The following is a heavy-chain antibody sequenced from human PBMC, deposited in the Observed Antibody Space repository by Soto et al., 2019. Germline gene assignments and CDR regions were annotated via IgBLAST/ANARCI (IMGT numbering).Heavy chain of an antibody. J-gene: IGHJ6*03. D-gene: IGHD3-10*01. Sequence: GGSLRLSCAASGLTFSSYWMSWVRQAPGKGLEWVATIKHDASEKYYVDSVKGRFTISRDNAKNSLYLQMNSLRAEDTAVYYYARDRTVFFASGSTLYYHSYMDVGGKGTTVPVS. CDR3: ARDRTVFFASGSTLYYHSYMDV. CDR2: IKHDASEK. CDR1: GLTFSSYW. V-gene: IGHV3-7*01.